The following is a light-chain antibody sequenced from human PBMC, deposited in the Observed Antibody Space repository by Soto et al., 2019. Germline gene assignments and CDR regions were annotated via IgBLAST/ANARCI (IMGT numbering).Light chain of an antibody. J-gene: IGKJ5*01. CDR2: GAS. CDR1: QSVRSH. Sequence: IVMTKSPATLSVSPGEGVTLSCRASQSVRSHLAWYQQKPGQPPRLLIYGASTRATGIPARFSGSGFGTEFTLTISSLQSEDFAVYYCQQYKNWPLFGQGTRLEI. V-gene: IGKV3-15*01. CDR3: QQYKNWPL.